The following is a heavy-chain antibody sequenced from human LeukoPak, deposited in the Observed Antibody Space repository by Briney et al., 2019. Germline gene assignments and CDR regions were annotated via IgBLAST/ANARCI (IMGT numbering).Heavy chain of an antibody. D-gene: IGHD2-8*02. J-gene: IGHJ6*02. V-gene: IGHV4-30-4*01. CDR3: ASSYWSYYNNAMDV. Sequence: SETLSLTCTVSGGSIRSGNYYWSWIRQPPGKDLEWIGCIHYSGGTYYEPSINSLLTKSFDTTKNLFSLNVNSVTAADTAVYFCASSYWSYYNNAMDVWGQGTTVTVSS. CDR2: IHYSGGT. CDR1: GGSIRSGNYY.